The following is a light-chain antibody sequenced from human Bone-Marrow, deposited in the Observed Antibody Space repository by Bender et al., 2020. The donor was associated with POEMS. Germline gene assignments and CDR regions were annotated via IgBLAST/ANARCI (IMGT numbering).Light chain of an antibody. CDR2: EVS. V-gene: IGLV2-8*01. CDR1: SSDIGYYNY. Sequence: QSVLTQPPSVSGSPGQSITISCTGTSSDIGYYNYVSWYQQHPGKAPKLMIYEVSKRPSGVPDRFSGSKSGNTASLTVSGLQAEDEADYYCSSYAGSNNLVFGGGTKLTVL. J-gene: IGLJ2*01. CDR3: SSYAGSNNLV.